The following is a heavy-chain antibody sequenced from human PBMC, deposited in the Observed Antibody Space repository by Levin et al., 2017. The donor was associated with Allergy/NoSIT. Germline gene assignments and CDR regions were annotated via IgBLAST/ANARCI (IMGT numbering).Heavy chain of an antibody. CDR3: AKDVRPKNPLDEIGVPFDF. J-gene: IGHJ4*02. CDR2: ISFDGKNK. CDR1: GFSFSYFG. D-gene: IGHD2-2*03. V-gene: IGHV3-30*18. Sequence: GGSLRLSCVASGFSFSYFGMHWVRQSPGKGLEWLAVISFDGKNKHFDESVRGRFDISRDNSKSTVYLQMNGLRPEDSAVYFCAKDVRPKNPLDEIGVPFDFWGQGTQVTASS.